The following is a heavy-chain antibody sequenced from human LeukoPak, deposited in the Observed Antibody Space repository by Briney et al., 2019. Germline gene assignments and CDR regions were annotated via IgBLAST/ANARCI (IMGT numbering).Heavy chain of an antibody. V-gene: IGHV4-4*07. CDR1: GGSLSSYY. CDR2: IYTSGST. D-gene: IGHD3-22*01. Sequence: PSETLSLTCTVSGGSLSSYYWSWIRQPAGKGLEWIGRIYTSGSTNYNPSLKSRVTISVDTSKNQFSLKLSSVTAADTAVYYCARDPSDLDYYDSSGYYYGWFDPWGQGTLVTVSS. CDR3: ARDPSDLDYYDSSGYYYGWFDP. J-gene: IGHJ5*02.